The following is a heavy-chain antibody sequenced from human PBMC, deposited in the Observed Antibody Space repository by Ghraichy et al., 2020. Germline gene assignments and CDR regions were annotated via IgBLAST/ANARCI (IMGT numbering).Heavy chain of an antibody. CDR2: IWYDGSNK. Sequence: GGSLRLSCAASGFTFSSYGMHWVRQAPGKGLEWVAIIWYDGSNKYYGDSVKGRFTISRDNSKNTLFLQMNSLRAEDTAVYYCARYQDASGYYTNYYYYGMDVWGQGTSVTVSS. CDR1: GFTFSSYG. J-gene: IGHJ6*02. D-gene: IGHD3-3*01. CDR3: ARYQDASGYYTNYYYYGMDV. V-gene: IGHV3-33*01.